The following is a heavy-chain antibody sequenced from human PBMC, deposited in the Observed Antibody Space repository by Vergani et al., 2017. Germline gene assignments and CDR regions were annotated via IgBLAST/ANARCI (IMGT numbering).Heavy chain of an antibody. J-gene: IGHJ4*02. CDR1: GGSISSGGYY. V-gene: IGHV4-31*01. Sequence: QVQLQESGPGLVKPSQTLSLTCTVSGGSISSGGYYWSWIRQHPGKGLEWIGYIYYSGSTYYNPSLKSLVTISVDTYKNQFSLKLSSVTAADTAVYYCARGVSGSTSPYFDYWGQGTLVTVSS. D-gene: IGHD2-2*01. CDR3: ARGVSGSTSPYFDY. CDR2: IYYSGST.